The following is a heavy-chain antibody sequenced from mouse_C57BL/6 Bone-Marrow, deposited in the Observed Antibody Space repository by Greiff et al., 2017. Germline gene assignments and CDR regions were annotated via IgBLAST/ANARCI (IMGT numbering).Heavy chain of an antibody. D-gene: IGHD3-2*02. J-gene: IGHJ2*01. CDR1: GFTFSSYG. Sequence: EVQRVESGGDLVKPGGSLKLSCAASGFTFSSYGMSWVRQTPDKRLEWVATISSGGSYTYYPDSVKGRFTISRDNAKNTLYLQMSSLKSEDTAMYYCARRQLRPLDYWGQGTTLTVSS. V-gene: IGHV5-6*01. CDR3: ARRQLRPLDY. CDR2: ISSGGSYT.